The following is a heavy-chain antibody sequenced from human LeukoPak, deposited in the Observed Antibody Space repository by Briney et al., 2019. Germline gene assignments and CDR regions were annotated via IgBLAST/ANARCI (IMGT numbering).Heavy chain of an antibody. CDR3: ARLDSVVHY. D-gene: IGHD1-1*01. J-gene: IGHJ4*02. CDR1: RGSISVYY. CDR2: IYYSGST. Sequence: PGTLSLTCTLSRGSISVYYSSSVRQPPREGVGRVGYIYYSGSTNYNTSPKSSVTTSVDTSKNHFSLKLSSVTAADTAVYYCARLDSVVHYWGQGTLVSVPS. V-gene: IGHV4-59*01.